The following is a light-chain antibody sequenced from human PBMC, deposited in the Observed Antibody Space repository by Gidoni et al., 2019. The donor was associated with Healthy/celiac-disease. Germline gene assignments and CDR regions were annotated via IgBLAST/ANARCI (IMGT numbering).Light chain of an antibody. V-gene: IGKV1-5*01. CDR3: QQYNSYWWX. CDR1: QSISSW. CDR2: DAS. J-gene: IGKJ1*01. Sequence: DIQMTQSPSTLSASVGDRVTITCRASQSISSWLAWYQQKPGKAPKLLIYDASSLESGVPSRFSGSGSGTEFTLTISSLQPDDFATYYCQQYNSYWWXXXQGTKVEIK.